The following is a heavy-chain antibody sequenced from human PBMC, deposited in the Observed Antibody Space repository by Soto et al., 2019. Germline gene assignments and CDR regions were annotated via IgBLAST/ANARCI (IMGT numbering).Heavy chain of an antibody. Sequence: QVQLVESGGGVVQPGRSLRLSCAASGFTFSSYGIHWVRQAPGKGLKWVAVIWYDGSNKYYADSVKGRFTISRDNSKNTLYLQMNSLRAEDTAVYYCARDSRYGSGSYGDYWGQGTLVTVSS. CDR3: ARDSRYGSGSYGDY. CDR1: GFTFSSYG. D-gene: IGHD3-10*01. V-gene: IGHV3-33*01. CDR2: IWYDGSNK. J-gene: IGHJ4*02.